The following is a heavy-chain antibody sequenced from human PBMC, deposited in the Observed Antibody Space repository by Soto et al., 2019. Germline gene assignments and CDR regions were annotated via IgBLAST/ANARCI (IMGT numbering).Heavy chain of an antibody. D-gene: IGHD3-22*01. J-gene: IGHJ4*02. V-gene: IGHV1-69*13. CDR2: IIPIFGTA. CDR1: GGTFSSYA. CDR3: ARGAYYYDSSGPNDY. Sequence: GASVKVSCKASGGTFSSYAISWVRQAPGQGLEWMGGIIPIFGTANCAQKFQGRVTITADESTSTAYMELSSLRSEDTAVYYCARGAYYYDSSGPNDYWGQGTLVTVSS.